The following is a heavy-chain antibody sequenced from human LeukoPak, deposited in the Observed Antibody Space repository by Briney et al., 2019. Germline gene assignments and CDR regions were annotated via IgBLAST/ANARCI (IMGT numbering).Heavy chain of an antibody. D-gene: IGHD2-2*01. J-gene: IGHJ4*02. CDR1: GFIFSSYW. V-gene: IGHV3-7*04. Sequence: GGSLRLSCAASGFIFSSYWMSWVRQAPGKGLEWVARVNPDGNEKYYVDSVRGRFTIYKDNPKNSVYLQMDSLKAEDTAVYYCARGQYQLLWGKGALISVSS. CDR3: ARGQYQLL. CDR2: VNPDGNEK.